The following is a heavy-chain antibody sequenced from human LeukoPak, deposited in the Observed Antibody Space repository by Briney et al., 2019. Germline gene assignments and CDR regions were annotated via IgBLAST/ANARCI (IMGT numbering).Heavy chain of an antibody. CDR3: AREVFPQLEGNWFDP. V-gene: IGHV4-30-4*01. Sequence: SETLSLTCTVSGGSISSGDYYWSWIRQPPGKGLEWIGYIYYSGSTYYNPSLKSRVTISVDTSKNQFSLKLSSVTAADTAVYYCAREVFPQLEGNWFDPWGQGTLVTVSS. J-gene: IGHJ5*02. CDR1: GGSISSGDYY. D-gene: IGHD1-14*01. CDR2: IYYSGST.